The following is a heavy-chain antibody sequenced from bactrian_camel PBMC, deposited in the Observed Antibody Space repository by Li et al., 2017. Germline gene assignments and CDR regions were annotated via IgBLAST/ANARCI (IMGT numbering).Heavy chain of an antibody. V-gene: IGHV3S53*01. Sequence: HVQLVESGGGSVQAGGSLRLSCAASKDTDTYNCMGWFRQVPGRQREAVACIDSDGTTNVADSVKGRFTISQDKSKNTVYLQMNSLNNEDTAMYYCAAAPRSDGCDVQGNLPYWGQGTQVTVS. CDR3: AAAPRSDGCDVQGNLPY. J-gene: IGHJ4*01. CDR1: KDTDTYNC. D-gene: IGHD1*01. CDR2: IDSDGTT.